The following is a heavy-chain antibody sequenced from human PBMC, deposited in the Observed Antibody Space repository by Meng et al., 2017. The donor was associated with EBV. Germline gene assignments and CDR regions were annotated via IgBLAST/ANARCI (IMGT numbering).Heavy chain of an antibody. CDR3: ARPFPSWQSPRLDPFGA. CDR1: GDSISSFYY. Sequence: QLQLRESGPXQVKPXXXLSLTWTXSGDSISSFYYWGWIRQPPGRGLEWIGSVHYTGSTYYSPSLKSRVTVSVDTSKNQFSLRLTSVTAADTAVYYCARPFPSWQSPRLDPFGAWGQGTLVTVAS. J-gene: IGHJ5*02. CDR2: VHYTGST. V-gene: IGHV4-39*01. D-gene: IGHD6-19*01.